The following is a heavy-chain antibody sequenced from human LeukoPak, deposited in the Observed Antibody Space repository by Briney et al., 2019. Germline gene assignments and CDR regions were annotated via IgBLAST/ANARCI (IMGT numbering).Heavy chain of an antibody. D-gene: IGHD6-13*01. Sequence: GGSLRLSCAASGFTFDDYAMHWVRQAPGRGLEWVSGISSSSSYIYYADSVKGRFTISRDNAKNSLYLQMNSLRAEDTAVYYCARDSLDSSSWYPTLDAFDIWGQGTMVTVSS. CDR2: ISSSSSYI. CDR1: GFTFDDYA. V-gene: IGHV3-21*01. CDR3: ARDSLDSSSWYPTLDAFDI. J-gene: IGHJ3*02.